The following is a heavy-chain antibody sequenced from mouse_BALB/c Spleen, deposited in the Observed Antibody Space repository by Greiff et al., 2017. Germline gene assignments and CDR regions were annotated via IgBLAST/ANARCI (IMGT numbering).Heavy chain of an antibody. CDR1: GYSITSGYS. V-gene: IGHV3-1*02. D-gene: IGHD1-1*01. CDR2: IHYSGST. J-gene: IGHJ3*01. CDR3: ARSLYYYGSSYPWFAY. Sequence: VQLQQSGPDLVKPSQSLSLTCTVTGYSITSGYSWHWIRQFPGNKLEWMGYIHYSGSTNYNPSLKSRISITRDTSKNQFFLQLNSVTTEDTATYYCARSLYYYGSSYPWFAYWGQGTLVTVSA.